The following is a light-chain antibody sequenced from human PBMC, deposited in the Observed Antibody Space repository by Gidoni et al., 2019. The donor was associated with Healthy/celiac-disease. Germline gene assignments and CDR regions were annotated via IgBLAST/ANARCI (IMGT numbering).Light chain of an antibody. V-gene: IGKV1-39*01. Sequence: DIQMTQSPSSLSASVGDRVTITCRARQSISSYLNWYQQKPGKAPKLLSYAASSLQSGVPSRFSGSGSGTDFTLTISSLQPEDFATYYCQQSYSAPGTFGQGTKVEIK. CDR3: QQSYSAPGT. CDR1: QSISSY. CDR2: AAS. J-gene: IGKJ1*01.